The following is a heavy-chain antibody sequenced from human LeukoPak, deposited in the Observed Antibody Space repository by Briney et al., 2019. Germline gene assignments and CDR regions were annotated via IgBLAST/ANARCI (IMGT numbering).Heavy chain of an antibody. CDR2: MYNRGST. D-gene: IGHD6-19*01. V-gene: IGHV4-59*01. Sequence: SETLSLTCTVSGDSISNYYWSWIRQSPGKELEWIGYMYNRGSTIYNPSLKSRVTISTDTSKNQFSPRLTSVTAADTAVYYCARAEKAVTGTLDYWGKGTLITVSS. J-gene: IGHJ4*02. CDR3: ARAEKAVTGTLDY. CDR1: GDSISNYY.